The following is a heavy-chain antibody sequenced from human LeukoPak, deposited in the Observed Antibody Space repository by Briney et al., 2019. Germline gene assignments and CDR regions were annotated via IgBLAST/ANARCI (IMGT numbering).Heavy chain of an antibody. CDR1: EFTFGTYW. V-gene: IGHV3-23*01. CDR2: ISGSGGST. D-gene: IGHD2-15*01. CDR3: AKDCSGGSCLDY. Sequence: GGSLRLSCAASEFTFGTYWMSWVRQAPGKGLEWVSAISGSGGSTYYADSVKGRFTISRDNSKNTLYLQMNSLGAEDTAVYYCAKDCSGGSCLDYWGQGTLVTVSS. J-gene: IGHJ4*02.